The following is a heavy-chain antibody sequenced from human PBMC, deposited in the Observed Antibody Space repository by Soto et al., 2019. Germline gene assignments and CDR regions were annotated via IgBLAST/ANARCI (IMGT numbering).Heavy chain of an antibody. CDR2: VSFDSKNK. J-gene: IGHJ6*02. V-gene: IGHV3-30*18. CDR1: GFTFASYG. Sequence: LVESGGRVVRPGRSLTLSCAASGFTFASYGMHWVRQAPGKRLEWVATVSFDSKNKYYIDSVEGRFIISRDNSENTLSLQMNSLRHEDTAVYYCAKESVEATYSFYGLDVWGHGTTVTVSS. CDR3: AKESVEATYSFYGLDV. D-gene: IGHD4-4*01.